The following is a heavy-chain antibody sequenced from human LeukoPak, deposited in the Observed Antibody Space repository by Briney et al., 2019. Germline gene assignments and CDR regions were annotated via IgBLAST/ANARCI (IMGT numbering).Heavy chain of an antibody. CDR2: ISGGGGST. CDR1: GFIFSDYW. CDR3: AKGGKWDVTPFDY. Sequence: GGSLRLSCAASGFIFSDYWMNWVRQAPGKGLEWVSTISGGGGSTYYADSVKGRFTISRDNSKNTLYLQVNSLRAEDTAVYYCAKGGKWDVTPFDYWGQGTLVTVSS. J-gene: IGHJ4*02. V-gene: IGHV3-23*01. D-gene: IGHD1-26*01.